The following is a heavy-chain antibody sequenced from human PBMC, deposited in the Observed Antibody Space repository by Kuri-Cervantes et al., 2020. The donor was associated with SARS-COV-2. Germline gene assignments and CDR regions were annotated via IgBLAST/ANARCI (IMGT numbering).Heavy chain of an antibody. V-gene: IGHV1-18*01. CDR1: GYTFTNYG. CDR3: AREGDYSDFRRPNYYYYYMDV. Sequence: ASVKVSCKASGYTFTNYGITWVRQAPGQGLEWMGWISAYNGYTTYAQKLQGRVTMTTDTSTTTAYMELRSLRSDDTAVYYCAREGDYSDFRRPNYYYYYMDVWGKGTTVTVSS. CDR2: ISAYNGYT. D-gene: IGHD4-11*01. J-gene: IGHJ6*03.